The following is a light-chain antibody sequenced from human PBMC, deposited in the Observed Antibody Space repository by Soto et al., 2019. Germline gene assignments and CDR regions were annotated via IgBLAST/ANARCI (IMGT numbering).Light chain of an antibody. V-gene: IGLV1-47*01. CDR2: RNN. CDR3: AAWDDSLSGPVV. CDR1: SSNIGSNY. J-gene: IGLJ2*01. Sequence: QSVLTQPPSASGTPGQRVTISCSGSSSNIGSNYVYWYQQLPGTAPKLLIYRNNQRPSGVPDRFSGSKSGTSASLAISGLRSEEEAYYYCAAWDDSLSGPVVFGGGTQLTVL.